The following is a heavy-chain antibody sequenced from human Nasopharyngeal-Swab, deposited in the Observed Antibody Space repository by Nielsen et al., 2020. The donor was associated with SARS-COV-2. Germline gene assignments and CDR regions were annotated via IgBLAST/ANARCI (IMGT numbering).Heavy chain of an antibody. D-gene: IGHD1-26*01. V-gene: IGHV4-61*01. J-gene: IGHJ4*02. CDR3: ASSGVLWELLLDY. CDR2: IYYSGST. Sequence: SETLSLTCTVSGGSVSSGSYYWSWIRQPPGKGLERIGYIYYSGSTNYNPSLKSRVTISVDTSKNQFSLKLSSVTAADTAVYYCASSGVLWELLLDYWGQGTQVTVSS. CDR1: GGSVSSGSYY.